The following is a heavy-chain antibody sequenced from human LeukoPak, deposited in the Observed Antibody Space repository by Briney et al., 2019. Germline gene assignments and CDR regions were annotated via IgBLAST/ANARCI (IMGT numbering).Heavy chain of an antibody. CDR1: GFTFSNAW. Sequence: GGSLRLSCAASGFTFSNAWMSWVRQAPGKGLEWVGRIKSKTDSGTTDYAAPVKGRFTISRDYSKNTLYLQMNSLKTEDTAVYYCTTDSFGGGYDYWGQGTLVTVSS. D-gene: IGHD3-16*01. V-gene: IGHV3-15*01. J-gene: IGHJ4*02. CDR2: IKSKTDSGTT. CDR3: TTDSFGGGYDY.